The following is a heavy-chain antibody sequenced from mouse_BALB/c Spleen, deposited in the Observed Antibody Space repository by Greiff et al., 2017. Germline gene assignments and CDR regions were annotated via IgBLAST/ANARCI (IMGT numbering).Heavy chain of an antibody. CDR1: GYTFTSYD. D-gene: IGHD1-1*01. CDR2: IYPGDGST. CDR3: ARGDGSSYGYFDV. V-gene: IGHV1S56*01. Sequence: VQGVESGPELVKPGALVKISCKASGYTFTSYDINWVKQRPGQGLEWIGWIYPGDGSTKYNEKFKGKATLTADKSSSTAYMQLSSLTSENSAVYFCARGDGSSYGYFDVWGAGTTVTVSS. J-gene: IGHJ1*01.